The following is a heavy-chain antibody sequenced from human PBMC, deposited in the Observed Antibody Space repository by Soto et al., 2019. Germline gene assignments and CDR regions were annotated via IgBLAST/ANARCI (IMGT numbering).Heavy chain of an antibody. CDR2: MNPNSGNT. CDR3: ARGDIVVVPAASGNFDY. Sequence: ASVKVSCKASGYTFTIYDINWVRQATGQGLEWMGWMNPNSGNTGYAQKFQGRVTMTRNTSISTAYMELSSLRSEDTAVYYCARGDIVVVPAASGNFDYWGQGTLVTVSS. D-gene: IGHD2-2*01. CDR1: GYTFTIYD. V-gene: IGHV1-8*01. J-gene: IGHJ4*02.